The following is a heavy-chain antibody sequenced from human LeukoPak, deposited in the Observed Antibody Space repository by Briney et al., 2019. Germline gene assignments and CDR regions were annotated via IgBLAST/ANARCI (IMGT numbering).Heavy chain of an antibody. CDR3: ARGGPTGALDD. CDR1: GFTFNSSA. Sequence: PGGSLRLSCAASGFTFNSSAMAWVRQAPGKGLEWVSGISGTGGGTYYADSVKGRFSISGDNSKNTVYLQMNSLRAEDTALYYCARGGPTGALDDWGQGTLLTVSS. J-gene: IGHJ4*02. D-gene: IGHD7-27*01. CDR2: ISGTGGGT. V-gene: IGHV3-23*01.